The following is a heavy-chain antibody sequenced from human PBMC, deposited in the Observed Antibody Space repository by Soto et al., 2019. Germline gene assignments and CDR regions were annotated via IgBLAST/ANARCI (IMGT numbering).Heavy chain of an antibody. CDR3: AKSARPQGVYYYGMDV. V-gene: IGHV3-23*01. J-gene: IGHJ6*02. CDR1: GFTFSSYA. CDR2: ISGSGGST. Sequence: LRLSCAASGFTFSSYAMSWVRQAPGKGLEWVSAISGSGGSTYYADSVKGRFTISRDNSQNTLYLQMNSLRAEDTAVYYCAKSARPQGVYYYGMDVWGQGTTVTVSS.